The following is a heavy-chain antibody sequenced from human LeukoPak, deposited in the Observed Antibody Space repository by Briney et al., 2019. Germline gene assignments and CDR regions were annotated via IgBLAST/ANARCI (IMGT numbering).Heavy chain of an antibody. CDR2: ISGSGSGT. J-gene: IGHJ4*02. CDR3: AKRTSYGNFDY. D-gene: IGHD5-18*01. Sequence: PGGSLRLSCAASGFSFTNYAMSWVRRAPGKGLESGSSISGSGSGTYYADSVKGRFTISRDNSKNTLYLQMNSLRAEDTAIYYCAKRTSYGNFDYWGQGTLVTVSS. V-gene: IGHV3-23*01. CDR1: GFSFTNYA.